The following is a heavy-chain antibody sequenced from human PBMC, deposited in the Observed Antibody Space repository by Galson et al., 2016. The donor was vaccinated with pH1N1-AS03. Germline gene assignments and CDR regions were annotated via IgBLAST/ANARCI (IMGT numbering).Heavy chain of an antibody. CDR3: AKDGSGWPPLQGSLDF. Sequence: SLRLSCAASGFTFNNYAMHWARQAPGKDLAWVSSISGSGGSTYYADSVKGRFTISRDTSKNTLYLQMKRPRAEDTAVYYSAKDGSGWPPLQGSLDFWGQGNLVTVSS. CDR2: ISGSGGST. CDR1: GFTFNNYA. J-gene: IGHJ4*02. V-gene: IGHV3-23*01. D-gene: IGHD6-19*01.